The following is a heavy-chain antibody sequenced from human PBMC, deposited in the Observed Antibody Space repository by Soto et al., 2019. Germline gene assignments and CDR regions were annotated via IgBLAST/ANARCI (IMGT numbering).Heavy chain of an antibody. V-gene: IGHV1-69*01. CDR3: ARDRAMDGYNSRSFDY. D-gene: IGHD5-12*01. Sequence: QVQLVQSGAEVKKPGSSVKVSCKASGGTFSSFCFNWVRQAPGQGLEWMGGIIPLFGTANYAEKFQGRVTISPDEGTSKASMEVIGLRSEDTAIYYCARDRAMDGYNSRSFDYWGQGTQVTVS. J-gene: IGHJ4*02. CDR2: IIPLFGTA. CDR1: GGTFSSFC.